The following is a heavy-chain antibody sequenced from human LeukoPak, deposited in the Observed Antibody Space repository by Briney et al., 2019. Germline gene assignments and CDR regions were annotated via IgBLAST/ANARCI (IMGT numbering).Heavy chain of an antibody. V-gene: IGHV1-69*05. Sequence: SVKVSCKASGGTFSSYAISWVRQAPGQGLEWMGGIIPIFGTANYAQKFQGRVTITTDESTSPAYMELSSLRSEDTAVYYCARDKLLDIHTPYSSGWSNWFDPWGQGTLVTVSS. CDR1: GGTFSSYA. D-gene: IGHD6-19*01. J-gene: IGHJ5*02. CDR2: IIPIFGTA. CDR3: ARDKLLDIHTPYSSGWSNWFDP.